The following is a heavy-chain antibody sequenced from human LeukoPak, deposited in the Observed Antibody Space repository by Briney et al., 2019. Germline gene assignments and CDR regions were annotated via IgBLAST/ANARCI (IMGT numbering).Heavy chain of an antibody. Sequence: SETLSLTCAVYGGSFSGYYWSWIRQPPGKGLEWIGEINHSGSTNYNPSLKSRVTISVDTSKNQFSLKLSSVTAADTAVYYCASTVTLHIWGQGTMVTVSS. J-gene: IGHJ3*02. V-gene: IGHV4-34*01. CDR3: ASTVTLHI. D-gene: IGHD4-17*01. CDR2: INHSGST. CDR1: GGSFSGYY.